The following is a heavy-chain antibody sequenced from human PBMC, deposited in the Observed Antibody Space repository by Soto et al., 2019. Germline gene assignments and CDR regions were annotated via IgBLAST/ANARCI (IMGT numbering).Heavy chain of an antibody. D-gene: IGHD3-10*01. CDR1: GYTFTGYY. CDR3: ASTFHYYGSGSSGLFDY. J-gene: IGHJ4*02. CDR2: INPNSGGT. V-gene: IGHV1-2*02. Sequence: GASVKVSCKASGYTFTGYYMHWVRQAPGQGLEWMGWINPNSGGTNYAQKFQGRVTMTRDTSISTAYMGLSRLRSDDTAVYYCASTFHYYGSGSSGLFDYWGQGTLVTVPQ.